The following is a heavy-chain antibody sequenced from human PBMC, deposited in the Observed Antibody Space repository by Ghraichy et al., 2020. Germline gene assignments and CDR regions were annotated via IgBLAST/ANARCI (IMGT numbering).Heavy chain of an antibody. J-gene: IGHJ5*02. V-gene: IGHV5-51*01. CDR1: GYSFTSYW. CDR2: IYPGDSDT. Sequence: GESLNISCKGSGYSFTSYWIGWVRQMPGKGLEWMGIIYPGDSDTRYSPSFQGQVTISADKSISTAYLQWSSLKASDTAMYYCARLRALGEQQLLPPNNWFDPWGQGTLVTVSS. CDR3: ARLRALGEQQLLPPNNWFDP. D-gene: IGHD6-13*01.